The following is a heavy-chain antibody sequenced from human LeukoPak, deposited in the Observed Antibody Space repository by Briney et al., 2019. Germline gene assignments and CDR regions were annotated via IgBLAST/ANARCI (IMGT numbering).Heavy chain of an antibody. D-gene: IGHD2-21*01. J-gene: IGHJ4*02. CDR3: ARDRGPSYCGDTTCRTLDW. CDR1: GYTFSSYG. CDR2: ISAHNGNT. V-gene: IGHV1-18*01. Sequence: ASVKVSCKASGYTFSSYGLSWVRQAPGQGLEWMGWISAHNGNTNFAQRFQGRLTMTTDTPTSTAYMELRSLTSGDTAVYYCARDRGPSYCGDTTCRTLDWWGQGTLVTVSS.